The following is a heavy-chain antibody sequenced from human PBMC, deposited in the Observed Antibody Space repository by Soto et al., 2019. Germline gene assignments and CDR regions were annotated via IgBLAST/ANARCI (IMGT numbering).Heavy chain of an antibody. CDR1: GFTFGSYA. J-gene: IGHJ6*02. CDR3: AKDSNIVEVSAGRVYCMDV. CDR2: TRSNGEYT. V-gene: IGHV3-23*01. Sequence: PGGSLRLSCAGSGFTFGSYAMTWVRQAPGKRLEWVSTTRSNGEYTYYSNSVKGRFTVSRDNSKNTLYLEMSSLRAEDTAVYYCAKDSNIVEVSAGRVYCMDVWGQGXSVT. D-gene: IGHD2-2*01.